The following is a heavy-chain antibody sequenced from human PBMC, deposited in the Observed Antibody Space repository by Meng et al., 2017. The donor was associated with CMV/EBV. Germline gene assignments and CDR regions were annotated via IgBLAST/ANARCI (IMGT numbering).Heavy chain of an antibody. Sequence: SLRLSCAASGFTFSSDGMHWVRQAPGKGLEWVAVISYDGSNKYYADSVKGRFTISRDNSKNTLYLQMNSLRAEDTAVYYCAKNPGSYWGQGTLVTVSS. CDR3: AKNPGSY. V-gene: IGHV3-30*18. CDR1: GFTFSSDG. D-gene: IGHD1-26*01. CDR2: ISYDGSNK. J-gene: IGHJ4*02.